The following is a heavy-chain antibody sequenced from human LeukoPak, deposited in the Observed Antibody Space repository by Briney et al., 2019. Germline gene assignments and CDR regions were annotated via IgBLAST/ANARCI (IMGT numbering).Heavy chain of an antibody. D-gene: IGHD1-26*01. J-gene: IGHJ4*02. CDR1: GGSISSSSYY. CDR3: ARRGGSYRYYFDY. CDR2: IYYSGST. Sequence: PSETLSLTCTVSGGSISSSSYYWGWIRQPPGKGLEWIGSIYYSGSTYYNPSLKSRVTISVDTSKNQFSLKLSSVTAADTAVYYCARRGGSYRYYFDYWGQGTLVTVSS. V-gene: IGHV4-39*01.